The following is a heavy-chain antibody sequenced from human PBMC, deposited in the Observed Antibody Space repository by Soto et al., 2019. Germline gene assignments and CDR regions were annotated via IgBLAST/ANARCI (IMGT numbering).Heavy chain of an antibody. J-gene: IGHJ6*02. Sequence: GASVKVSCKASGYTFTSYDINWVRQATGQGLEWMGWMNPNSGNTGYAQKFQGRVTMTRNTSISTAYMELSSLRSEDTAVYYCARDSYYDSSGYYPGLAYYGMDVWGQGTTVTVSS. D-gene: IGHD3-22*01. CDR2: MNPNSGNT. CDR3: ARDSYYDSSGYYPGLAYYGMDV. V-gene: IGHV1-8*01. CDR1: GYTFTSYD.